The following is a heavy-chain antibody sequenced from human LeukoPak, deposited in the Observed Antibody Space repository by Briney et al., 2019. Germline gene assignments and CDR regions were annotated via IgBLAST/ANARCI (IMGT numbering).Heavy chain of an antibody. V-gene: IGHV4-59*01. CDR3: AREGYVFDY. CDR2: IYYSGST. D-gene: IGHD6-13*01. J-gene: IGHJ4*02. Sequence: SETLSLTCTVPGGSISSYYWSWIRQPPGKGLEWIGYIYYSGSTNYNPSLKSRVTISVDTSKNQFSLKLSSVTAADTAVYYCAREGYVFDYWGQGTLVTVSS. CDR1: GGSISSYY.